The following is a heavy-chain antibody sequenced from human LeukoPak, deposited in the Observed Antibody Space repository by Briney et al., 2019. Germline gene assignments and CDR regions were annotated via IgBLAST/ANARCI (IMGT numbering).Heavy chain of an antibody. CDR1: GFSFSDYY. Sequence: GGSLRLSCAASGFSFSDYYKGWLRQPPGKGLEWGSYISTTTGYTNYADSVKGRFTVSRDNAKDSLYLQLNSRRGEDTAVYYCAKAYPTARGVNFDYWGQGTLVTVSS. CDR3: AKAYPTARGVNFDY. V-gene: IGHV3-11*06. D-gene: IGHD3-10*01. J-gene: IGHJ4*02. CDR2: ISTTTGYT.